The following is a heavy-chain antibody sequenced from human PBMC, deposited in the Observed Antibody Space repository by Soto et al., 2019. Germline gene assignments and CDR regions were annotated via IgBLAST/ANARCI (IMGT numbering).Heavy chain of an antibody. D-gene: IGHD2-8*02. CDR1: GFGFINSG. V-gene: IGHV3-30*03. J-gene: IGHJ4*02. CDR2: ISFDGDK. Sequence: PGGSLRLSCTASGFGFINSGMQWVRQTPGKGLEWVALISFDGDKHYVDSVKGRFTISRDNPTNTVYLQMNRLRPEDTAVYFCARDYARGWCQFWGQGTLVTVSS. CDR3: ARDYARGWCQF.